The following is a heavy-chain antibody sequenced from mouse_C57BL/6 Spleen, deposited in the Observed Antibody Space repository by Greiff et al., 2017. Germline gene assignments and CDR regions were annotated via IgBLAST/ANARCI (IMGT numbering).Heavy chain of an antibody. CDR2: IDPNSGGT. J-gene: IGHJ4*01. Sequence: QVQLQQPGAELVKPGASVKLSCKASGYTFTSYWMHWVKQRPGRGLEWIGRIDPNSGGTKYNEKFKSKATLTVDKPSSTAYMQLSSLISEDSAVYYCARYYGNPTHAMDYWGQGTSVTVSS. D-gene: IGHD2-1*01. V-gene: IGHV1-72*01. CDR1: GYTFTSYW. CDR3: ARYYGNPTHAMDY.